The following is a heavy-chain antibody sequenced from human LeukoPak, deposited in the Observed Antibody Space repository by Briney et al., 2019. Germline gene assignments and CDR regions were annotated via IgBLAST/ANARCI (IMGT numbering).Heavy chain of an antibody. Sequence: PGGSLRLSCAASGFTFSSYSMNWVRQAPGKGLEWVSSISSSSSYIYYADSVKGRFTISRGNAKNSLYLQMNSLRAEDTAVYYCARDYYYDSIGSTDSDAFDIWGQGTMVTVSS. J-gene: IGHJ3*02. D-gene: IGHD3-22*01. CDR3: ARDYYYDSIGSTDSDAFDI. CDR1: GFTFSSYS. V-gene: IGHV3-21*01. CDR2: ISSSSSYI.